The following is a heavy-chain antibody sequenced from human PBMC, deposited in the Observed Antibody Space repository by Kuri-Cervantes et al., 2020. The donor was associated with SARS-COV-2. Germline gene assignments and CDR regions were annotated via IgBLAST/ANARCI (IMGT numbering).Heavy chain of an antibody. CDR3: ARNGFDSWSGYGRTYYYYYGMDV. Sequence: SETLSLTCTVSGGSISSYYWSWIRQPPGKGLEWIGYIYYSGSTNYNPSLKSRVTISVDTSKNQFSLKLSSVTAADAAVYYCARNGFDSWSGYGRTYYYYYGMDVWGQGTTVTVSS. CDR2: IYYSGST. D-gene: IGHD3-3*01. J-gene: IGHJ6*02. V-gene: IGHV4-59*12. CDR1: GGSISSYY.